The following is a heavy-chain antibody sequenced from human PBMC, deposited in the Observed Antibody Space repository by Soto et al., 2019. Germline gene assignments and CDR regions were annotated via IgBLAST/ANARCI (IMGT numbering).Heavy chain of an antibody. V-gene: IGHV4-34*01. Sequence: SETLSLTCAVYGGSLSGYYWSWIRQPPGKGLEWIGEINHSGSTNYSPSLKSRVTISVDTSRNHFSLKLTSVTAADTAVYYCAREGLEDVDIVATRPYFFDSWGRGTLVTVSS. CDR1: GGSLSGYY. D-gene: IGHD5-12*01. J-gene: IGHJ4*01. CDR2: INHSGST. CDR3: AREGLEDVDIVATRPYFFDS.